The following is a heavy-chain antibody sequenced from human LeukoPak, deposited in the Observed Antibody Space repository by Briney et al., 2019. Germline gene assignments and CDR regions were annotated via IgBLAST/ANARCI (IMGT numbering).Heavy chain of an antibody. D-gene: IGHD3-22*01. CDR3: ARTPYYYDSSGYYLGVYFDY. J-gene: IGHJ4*02. CDR1: GVSLSTRGMR. CDR2: IDWGDDK. V-gene: IGHV2-70*04. Sequence: SGPTLVNPTQTLTLTCTFSGVSLSTRGMRVSWIRQPPGKALEWLARIDWGDDKFYSTSLKTRLTISKDTSKNQVVLTMTNMDPVDTATYYCARTPYYYDSSGYYLGVYFDYWGQGTLVTVSS.